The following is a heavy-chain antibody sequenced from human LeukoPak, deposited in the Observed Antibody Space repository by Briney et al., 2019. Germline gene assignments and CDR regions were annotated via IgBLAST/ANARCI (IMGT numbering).Heavy chain of an antibody. CDR3: ASGNYDNSAYYDY. CDR1: GFTFSSYA. CDR2: ISSNGGST. D-gene: IGHD3-22*01. J-gene: IGHJ4*02. Sequence: GGSLRLSCSASGFTFSSYAMHWVRQAPGKGLEYVSAISSNGGSTYYADSVKGRFTISRDNSKNTLYLQMNSLRAEDTAVYYCASGNYDNSAYYDYWGQGTLVTVSS. V-gene: IGHV3-64*04.